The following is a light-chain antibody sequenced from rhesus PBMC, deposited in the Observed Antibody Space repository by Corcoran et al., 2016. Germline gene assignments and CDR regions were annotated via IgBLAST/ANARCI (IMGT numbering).Light chain of an antibody. J-gene: IGKJ4*01. CDR1: QGINHY. Sequence: DIQMTQSPSSLSASVGDRVTITCRASQGINHYLSCYQQKPGKAPKPLIYDASSLETGVPSRCSGSGSGTDYTIPISGVQTEDIATYYCQQYSNSPPTCGGGTKVEIQ. V-gene: IGKV1-66*01. CDR2: DAS. CDR3: QQYSNSPPT.